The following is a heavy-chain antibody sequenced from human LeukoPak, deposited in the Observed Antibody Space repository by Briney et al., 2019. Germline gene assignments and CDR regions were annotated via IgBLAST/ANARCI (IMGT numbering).Heavy chain of an antibody. CDR3: ARVAPLYSSSWYYFDY. D-gene: IGHD6-13*01. CDR2: IYYSGST. CDR1: GVSISSYY. J-gene: IGHJ4*02. Sequence: SETLSLTCSVSGVSISSYYWSWIRQPPGKGLEWIGYIYYSGSTNYNPSLKSRVTISVDTSKNQFSLKLSSVTAADTAVYYCARVAPLYSSSWYYFDYWGQGTLVTVSS. V-gene: IGHV4-59*08.